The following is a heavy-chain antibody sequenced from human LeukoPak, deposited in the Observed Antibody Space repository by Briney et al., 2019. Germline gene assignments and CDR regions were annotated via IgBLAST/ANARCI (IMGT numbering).Heavy chain of an antibody. J-gene: IGHJ3*02. CDR3: AGGHDYSNYVGAFDI. CDR1: GGTFSSYA. V-gene: IGHV1-69*04. D-gene: IGHD4-11*01. CDR2: IIPILGIA. Sequence: SVKVSCKASGGTFSSYAISWVRQAPGQGLEWTGRIIPILGIANYAQKFQGRVTITADKSTSTAYMELSSLRSEDTAVYYCAGGHDYSNYVGAFDIWGQGTMVTVSS.